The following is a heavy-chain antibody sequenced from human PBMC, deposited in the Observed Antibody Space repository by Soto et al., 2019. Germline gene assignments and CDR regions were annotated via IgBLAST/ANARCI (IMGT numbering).Heavy chain of an antibody. V-gene: IGHV4-34*01. Sequence: SETLSLTCAVYGQSFADYYWTWIRQSPGKGLEWIGEINHSGSSNYNPSLGSRVTISVDTSQNQFSLRLSSVTAADTAVYYCARGNSTRRWLNNYPRFENWGQGTLVTVSS. J-gene: IGHJ4*02. CDR1: GQSFADYY. CDR2: INHSGSS. D-gene: IGHD1-1*01. CDR3: ARGNSTRRWLNNYPRFEN.